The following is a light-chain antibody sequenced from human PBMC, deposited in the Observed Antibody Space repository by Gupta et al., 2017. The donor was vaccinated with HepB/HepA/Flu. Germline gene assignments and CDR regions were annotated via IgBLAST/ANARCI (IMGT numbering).Light chain of an antibody. V-gene: IGLV1-47*01. Sequence: QSVLTQPPSASGTPRQRVTIPCSGSSSNIGSNYVYWYQQPPGTAPKLLIYKNNQRPSGVPDRFSASKSGTSASLAISGLRSEDEADYYCVAWDDSHSGYVFGPGTKVTVL. J-gene: IGLJ1*01. CDR1: SSNIGSNY. CDR3: VAWDDSHSGYV. CDR2: KNN.